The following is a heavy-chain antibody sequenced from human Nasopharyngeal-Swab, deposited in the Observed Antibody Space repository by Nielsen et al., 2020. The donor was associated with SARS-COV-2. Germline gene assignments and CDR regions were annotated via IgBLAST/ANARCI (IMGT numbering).Heavy chain of an antibody. D-gene: IGHD5-18*01. CDR3: AKDGMVRGAFDI. J-gene: IGHJ3*02. V-gene: IGHV3-7*01. Sequence: GGSLRLSCAASGFTFSPFWMTWVRQAPGKGLEWVATIQTDGTEQYSVDSVKGRFTISRDNGKNSLYLQMNSLRVEDTAVYYCAKDGMVRGAFDIWGQGTMVTVSS. CDR2: IQTDGTEQ. CDR1: GFTFSPFW.